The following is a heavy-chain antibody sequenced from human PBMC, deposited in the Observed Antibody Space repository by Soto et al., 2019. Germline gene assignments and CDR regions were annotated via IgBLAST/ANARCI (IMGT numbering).Heavy chain of an antibody. J-gene: IGHJ6*02. Sequence: ASVKVSCKASGYTFTSYGISWVRQAPGQGLEWMGWISAYNGNTNYAQKLQGRVTMTTDTSTSTAYMELRSLRSDDTAVYYCARDAAGDFCSADGMAVWGQGTTVTVSS. V-gene: IGHV1-18*01. CDR3: ARDAAGDFCSADGMAV. D-gene: IGHD3-3*01. CDR1: GYTFTSYG. CDR2: ISAYNGNT.